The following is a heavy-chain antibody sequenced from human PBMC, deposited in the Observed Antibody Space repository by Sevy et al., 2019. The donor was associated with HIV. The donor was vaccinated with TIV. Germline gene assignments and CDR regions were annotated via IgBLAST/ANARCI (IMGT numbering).Heavy chain of an antibody. CDR1: GFTFSSYW. V-gene: IGHV3-7*01. CDR3: ARETYSSGYPAAFDI. J-gene: IGHJ3*02. CDR2: IKQDGSMK. D-gene: IGHD6-19*01. Sequence: GGSLRFSCAASGFTFSSYWMSWVRRAPGKGLKGVANIKQDGSMKYYVGSLKGRFTISRDKAKKSLYLQMNSLRAEDSAVYYCARETYSSGYPAAFDIWGQGTMVTVSS.